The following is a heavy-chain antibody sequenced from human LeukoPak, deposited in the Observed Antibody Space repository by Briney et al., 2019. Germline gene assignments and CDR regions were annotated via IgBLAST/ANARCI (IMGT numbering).Heavy chain of an antibody. CDR1: GGSFSGYY. J-gene: IGHJ4*02. CDR3: ARSPAEALDY. CDR2: INHSGST. Sequence: SETLSLTCAVYGGSFSGYYWSWIRQPPGKGLEWIGEINHSGSTNYNPSLKSRVTISVDTSKNQFSLKLSSVTAADTAVYYCARSPAEALDYWGQGTLITVSS. V-gene: IGHV4-34*01.